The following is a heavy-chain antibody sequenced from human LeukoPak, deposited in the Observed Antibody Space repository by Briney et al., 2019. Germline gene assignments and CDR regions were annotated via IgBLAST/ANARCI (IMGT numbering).Heavy chain of an antibody. CDR1: GFTFSTYS. V-gene: IGHV3-21*04. CDR2: ISSSSSSI. D-gene: IGHD3-3*01. Sequence: GGSLRLSCAASGFTFSTYSMNWVRQAPGKGLEWVSSISSSSSSIYYADSVEGRFTISRDNSKNSLYLQMNSLRTEDTALYYCAKDLPQYYDFWSGYHGGFDYWGQGTLVTVSS. J-gene: IGHJ4*02. CDR3: AKDLPQYYDFWSGYHGGFDY.